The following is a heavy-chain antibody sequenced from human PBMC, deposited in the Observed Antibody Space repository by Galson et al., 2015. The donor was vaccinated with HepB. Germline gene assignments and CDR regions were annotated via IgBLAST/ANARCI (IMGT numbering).Heavy chain of an antibody. V-gene: IGHV3-33*08. CDR2: IWYDGSNK. CDR1: GFTFSSYG. Sequence: SLRLSCAASGFTFSSYGMHWVRQAPGKGLEWVAVIWYDGSNKYYADSVKGRFTISRDNSKNTLYLQMNSLRAEDTAVYYCARGPVGYCSGGSCYSFFDYWGQGTLVTVSS. CDR3: ARGPVGYCSGGSCYSFFDY. J-gene: IGHJ4*02. D-gene: IGHD2-15*01.